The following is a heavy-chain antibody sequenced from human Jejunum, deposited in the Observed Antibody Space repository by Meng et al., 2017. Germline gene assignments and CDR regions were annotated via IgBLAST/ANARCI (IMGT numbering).Heavy chain of an antibody. CDR3: ARDWGCRDGSCFSGLLEY. D-gene: IGHD2-15*01. CDR1: GGSISSSNR. CDR2: MYHCGDT. Sequence: QLQLQESGPGPVKPLGTLSLTCGVSGGSISSSNRGRWVRQSPGKGLELIGEMYHCGDTNYNPSLETRVTISTDTSRNEFSLKLRSVTAADTAVYYCARDWGCRDGSCFSGLLEYWGQGILVTVSS. J-gene: IGHJ4*02. V-gene: IGHV4-4*02.